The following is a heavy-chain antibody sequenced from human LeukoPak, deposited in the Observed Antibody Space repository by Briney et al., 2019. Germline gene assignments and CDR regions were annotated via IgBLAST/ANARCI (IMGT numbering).Heavy chain of an antibody. J-gene: IGHJ4*02. D-gene: IGHD6-13*01. CDR2: INPNSGGT. V-gene: IGHV1-2*02. CDR1: GYTFTGYY. CDR3: AREASWFSSSWYFDY. Sequence: ASVKVSCKASGYTFTGYYMHWVRQAPGQGLEWMGWINPNSGGTNYAQKFQGRVTMTRDTSISTAYMELSRLRSDDTAVYYCAREASWFSSSWYFDYWGQGTLVTVSS.